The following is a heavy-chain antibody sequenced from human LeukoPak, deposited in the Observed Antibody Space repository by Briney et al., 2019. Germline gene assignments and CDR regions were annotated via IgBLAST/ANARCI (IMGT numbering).Heavy chain of an antibody. CDR2: IYYSGST. J-gene: IGHJ4*02. CDR3: ARQGENCTSTSCYRFFDH. CDR1: GGSISSGSYY. D-gene: IGHD2-2*01. V-gene: IGHV4-39*01. Sequence: SETLSLTCTVSGGSISSGSYYWGWIRQPPGKGLEWIVSIYYSGSTYYNPSLKSRVTISVDTSNNHFSLKLSSLTAPDTGLFYCARQGENCTSTSCYRFFDHWGQGTLVTVSS.